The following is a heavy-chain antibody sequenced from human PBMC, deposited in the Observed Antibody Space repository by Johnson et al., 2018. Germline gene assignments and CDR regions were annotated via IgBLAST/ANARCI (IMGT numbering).Heavy chain of an antibody. Sequence: QVQLQESGPGLVKPSETLSLTCTVSGGSISSYYWSWIRQPPGKGLEWIGYITYSGSTNYNHSLKSRVTIPVDTSKSQFSLKLRSLTAADTAVYYYARVGFWTPTYMDVWGKGTTVTVSS. J-gene: IGHJ6*03. V-gene: IGHV4-59*01. CDR1: GGSISSYY. CDR3: ARVGFWTPTYMDV. D-gene: IGHD3/OR15-3a*01. CDR2: ITYSGST.